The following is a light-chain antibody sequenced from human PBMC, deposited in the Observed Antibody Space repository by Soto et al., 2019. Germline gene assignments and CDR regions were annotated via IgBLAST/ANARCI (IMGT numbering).Light chain of an antibody. CDR2: AVS. J-gene: IGLJ2*01. CDR3: FSYTRSTPLV. CDR1: TSDIGDYRY. V-gene: IGLV2-14*01. Sequence: QSALTQPASVSGSPGQSITISCTGTTSDIGDYRYVSWYQQHPGKAPKLMIYAVSDRPAGVSNRFSGSKSGNTASLTISGLQAEDEADYYCFSYTRSTPLVFGGGTKLTVL.